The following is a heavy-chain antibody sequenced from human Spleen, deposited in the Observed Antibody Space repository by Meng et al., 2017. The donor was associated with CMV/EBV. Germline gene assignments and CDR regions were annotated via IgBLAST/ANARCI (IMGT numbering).Heavy chain of an antibody. Sequence: GESLKISCAASGFSLSKYWMTWVRQAPGKGLEWVANIKEDGSEKNYVDSVKGRFTISRDNAKNSLFLQMNSLRAEDTAVYYCARSSQLLWFGEGLHAFDIWGQGTMVTVSS. CDR1: GFSLSKYW. D-gene: IGHD3-10*01. J-gene: IGHJ3*02. V-gene: IGHV3-7*01. CDR3: ARSSQLLWFGEGLHAFDI. CDR2: IKEDGSEK.